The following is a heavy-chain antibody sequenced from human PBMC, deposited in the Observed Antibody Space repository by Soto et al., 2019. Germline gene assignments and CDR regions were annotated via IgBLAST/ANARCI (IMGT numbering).Heavy chain of an antibody. CDR1: GFTFGDYA. CDR3: TRDHYGRGFSSGAFDS. V-gene: IGHV3-49*03. Sequence: GGSLRLSCSPSGFTFGDYAMNWFRQAPGKGLEWVGFIKSKAFGGTPEYAASVKGRFTISRDDSMSIAYLQMNSLKTDNTAVYYCTRDHYGRGFSSGAFDSWGQGTPVTVSS. D-gene: IGHD5-18*01. CDR2: IKSKAFGGTP. J-gene: IGHJ4*02.